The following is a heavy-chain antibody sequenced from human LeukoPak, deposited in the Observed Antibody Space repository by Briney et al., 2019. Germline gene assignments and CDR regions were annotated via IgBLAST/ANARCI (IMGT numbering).Heavy chain of an antibody. CDR1: GYTFTSYY. J-gene: IGHJ5*02. Sequence: ASVKVSCKASGYTFTSYYVHWVRQAPGQGLEWMGWISGYNGYTHYAQNLQGRVTMTTDTSTRTAYMEMRSLRSDDTAVYYCARDGLHRMNGYGGWFDPWGQGTLVTVSS. D-gene: IGHD4-23*01. CDR2: ISGYNGYT. V-gene: IGHV1-18*04. CDR3: ARDGLHRMNGYGGWFDP.